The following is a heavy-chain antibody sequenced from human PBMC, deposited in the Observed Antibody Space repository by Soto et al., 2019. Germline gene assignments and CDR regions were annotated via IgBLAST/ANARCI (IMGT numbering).Heavy chain of an antibody. J-gene: IGHJ4*02. V-gene: IGHV1-18*01. D-gene: IGHD1-26*01. Sequence: ASVKVCCKASGYTFTNYDISWVRQAPGQGLEWMGWISTYNGNTDYAQRFQGRVTLTTDISTSTAYMEVRSLRSDDTAVYYCAREWELRHWGQGTLVTVSS. CDR3: AREWELRH. CDR1: GYTFTNYD. CDR2: ISTYNGNT.